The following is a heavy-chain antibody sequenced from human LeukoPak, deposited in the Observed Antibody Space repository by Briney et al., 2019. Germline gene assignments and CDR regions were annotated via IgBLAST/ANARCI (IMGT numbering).Heavy chain of an antibody. D-gene: IGHD1-1*01. J-gene: IGHJ4*02. V-gene: IGHV1-3*01. CDR2: INAGNGNT. Sequence: ASVKVSCKASGYTFTSYAMHWVRQAPGQRLEWMGWINAGNGNTKYSQKFQGRVTITRDTSASTAYMELSSLRSDDTAVYYCARIGDWNDVGYWGQGTLVTVSS. CDR1: GYTFTSYA. CDR3: ARIGDWNDVGY.